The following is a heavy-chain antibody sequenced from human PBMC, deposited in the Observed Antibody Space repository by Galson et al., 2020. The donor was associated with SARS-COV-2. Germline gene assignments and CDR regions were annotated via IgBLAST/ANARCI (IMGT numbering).Heavy chain of an antibody. CDR3: ARTYYREDAFDI. J-gene: IGHJ3*02. CDR1: GGSISSSSYY. V-gene: IGHV4-39*01. Sequence: SETLSLTCTVSGGSISSSSYYWGWIRQPPGKGLEWIGSIYYSGSTYYNPSLKSRVTISVDTSKNQFSLKLSSVTAADTAVYYCARTYYREDAFDIWGQGTMVTVSS. CDR2: IYYSGST. D-gene: IGHD3-10*01.